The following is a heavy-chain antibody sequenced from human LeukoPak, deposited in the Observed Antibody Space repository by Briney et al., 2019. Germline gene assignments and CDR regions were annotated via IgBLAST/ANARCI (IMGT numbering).Heavy chain of an antibody. Sequence: SETLSLTCAVSGGSISSSNWWSWVRQPPGKGLEWVGEIYHSGSTNYNPSLKSRVTISVDKSKNQFSLKLSSVTAADTAVYYCARGITYYYGSGRTYYYYGMDVWGQGTTVTVSS. V-gene: IGHV4-4*02. CDR1: GGSISSSNW. J-gene: IGHJ6*02. CDR2: IYHSGST. CDR3: ARGITYYYGSGRTYYYYGMDV. D-gene: IGHD3-10*01.